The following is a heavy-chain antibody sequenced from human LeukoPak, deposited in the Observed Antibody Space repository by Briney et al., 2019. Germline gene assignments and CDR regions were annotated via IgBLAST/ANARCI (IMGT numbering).Heavy chain of an antibody. CDR3: ARLTRLSTSPDRYYLDY. CDR2: IYTSGGT. CDR1: GDSISSYY. J-gene: IGHJ4*02. D-gene: IGHD6-6*01. Sequence: SETLSLTCTVSGDSISSYYWSWIRQPPGKGLEWIGYIYTSGGTNYIPTLKGRVTISIDTSKNQFSLKLSSVTAADSAVYYCARLTRLSTSPDRYYLDYWGQGTLVTVSS. V-gene: IGHV4-4*09.